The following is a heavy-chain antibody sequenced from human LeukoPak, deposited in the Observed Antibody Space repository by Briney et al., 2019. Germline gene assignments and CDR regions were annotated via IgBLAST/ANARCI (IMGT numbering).Heavy chain of an antibody. CDR3: ARGVVVVAATFDY. J-gene: IGHJ4*02. D-gene: IGHD2-15*01. CDR1: GGSFRGYY. V-gene: IGHV4-34*01. CDR2: INHSGST. Sequence: SETLSLTCAVYGGSFRGYYWSWIRQPPGKGLEWIGVINHSGSTNYNPSRKSRVTISVDTSKNQFSLKLSSVTAADTAVYYCARGVVVVAATFDYWGQGTLVTVSS.